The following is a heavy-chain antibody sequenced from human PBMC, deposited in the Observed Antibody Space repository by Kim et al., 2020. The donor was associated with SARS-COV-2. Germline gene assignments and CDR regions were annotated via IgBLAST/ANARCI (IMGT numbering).Heavy chain of an antibody. V-gene: IGHV4-34*01. D-gene: IGHD6-19*01. CDR3: ARAGIAVAGKDWFDP. J-gene: IGHJ5*02. Sequence: QSLKRRVTISVDTSKNQFSLKLSSVTAADTAVYYCARAGIAVAGKDWFDPWGQGTLVTVSS.